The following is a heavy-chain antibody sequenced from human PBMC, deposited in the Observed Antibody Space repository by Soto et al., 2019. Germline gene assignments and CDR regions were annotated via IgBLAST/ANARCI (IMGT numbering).Heavy chain of an antibody. CDR3: AKGIIAAAGTGVYFDY. D-gene: IGHD6-13*01. V-gene: IGHV3-23*01. Sequence: GGSLRLSCAASGFTFSSYAMSWVRQAPGKGLEWVSAISGSGGSTYYADSVKGRFTISRDNSKNTLYLQMNSLRAEDTAVYYCAKGIIAAAGTGVYFDYWGQGTLVTVSS. CDR1: GFTFSSYA. CDR2: ISGSGGST. J-gene: IGHJ4*02.